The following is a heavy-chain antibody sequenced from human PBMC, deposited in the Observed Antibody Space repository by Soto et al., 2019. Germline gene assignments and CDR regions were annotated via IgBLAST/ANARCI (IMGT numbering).Heavy chain of an antibody. Sequence: EAQLVESGGGLVKPGGSLRVSCAASGFNLSIYTMNWVRQAPGKGLEWVSSISGNNVYVYYADSVKGRFSISRDNAKNSLTLQMNSLRAEDTALYYRASDRCSGGSCYRTYAFDMWGQGTLVTVS. CDR3: ASDRCSGGSCYRTYAFDM. J-gene: IGHJ3*02. CDR1: GFNLSIYT. CDR2: ISGNNVYV. V-gene: IGHV3-21*01. D-gene: IGHD2-15*01.